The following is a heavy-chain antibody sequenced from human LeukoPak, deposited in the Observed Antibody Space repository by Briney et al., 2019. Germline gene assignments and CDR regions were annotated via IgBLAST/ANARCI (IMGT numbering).Heavy chain of an antibody. Sequence: GGSLRLSCAASGFTFSSYGMHWVRQAPGKGLEWVAVISYDGSNKYYADSVKGRFTISRDNSKNTLYLQMNSLRAEDTAVYYCAKDSYDSSGYLIRMIDYRGQGTLVTVSS. CDR1: GFTFSSYG. CDR3: AKDSYDSSGYLIRMIDY. D-gene: IGHD3-22*01. J-gene: IGHJ4*02. CDR2: ISYDGSNK. V-gene: IGHV3-30*18.